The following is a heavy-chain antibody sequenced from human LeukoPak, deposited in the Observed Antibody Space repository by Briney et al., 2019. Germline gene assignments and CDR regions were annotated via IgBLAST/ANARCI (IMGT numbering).Heavy chain of an antibody. CDR2: IYYSGSP. CDR3: ARGGEDIVLLSFSERKSYYMDV. D-gene: IGHD2-15*01. CDR1: CGPINSYY. V-gene: IGHV4-59*12. J-gene: IGHJ6*03. Sequence: PSDTLSLTCTVSCGPINSYYWSWIRPPPGKRLEWIGYIYYSGSPHYTPSLKSRVTISVDTSKNQFSMKVSSVTAADTVVLCCARGGEDIVLLSFSERKSYYMDVWGKGTTVTISS.